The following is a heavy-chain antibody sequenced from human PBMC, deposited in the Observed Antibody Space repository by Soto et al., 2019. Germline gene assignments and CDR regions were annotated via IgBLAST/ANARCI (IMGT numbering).Heavy chain of an antibody. V-gene: IGHV1-69*13. D-gene: IGHD6-13*01. CDR2: IIPIFGTA. CDR3: ARADSSSQRAYYYYYGMDV. Sequence: SVKVSCKASGGTFSSYAISWVRQAPGQGLEWMGGIIPIFGTANYAQKFQGRVTITADESTSTAYMELSSLRSEDTAVYYCARADSSSQRAYYYYYGMDVWGQGTTVTVSS. CDR1: GGTFSSYA. J-gene: IGHJ6*02.